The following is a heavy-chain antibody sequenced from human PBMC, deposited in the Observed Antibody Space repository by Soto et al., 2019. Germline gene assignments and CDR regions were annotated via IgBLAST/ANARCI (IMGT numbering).Heavy chain of an antibody. CDR2: IIPIFGTA. Sequence: QVQLVQSGAEVKKPGSSVKVSCTASGGTFSSYAISWVRQAPGQGLEWMGGIIPIFGTANYAQKFQGRVTITADESTSTAYMELSSLRSEDTAVYYCASSGYCSGGSCSYPQYYYYGMDVWGQGTTVTVSS. D-gene: IGHD2-15*01. CDR3: ASSGYCSGGSCSYPQYYYYGMDV. V-gene: IGHV1-69*12. J-gene: IGHJ6*02. CDR1: GGTFSSYA.